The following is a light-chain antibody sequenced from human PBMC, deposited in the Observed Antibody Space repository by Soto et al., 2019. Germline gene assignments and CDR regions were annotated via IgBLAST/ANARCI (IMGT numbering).Light chain of an antibody. CDR2: AAS. CDR1: QTIGRY. Sequence: DIQMTQSPSSLSASVGDRVTITCRASQTIGRYLNWYQHKPGKAPKLLIYAASSLQSGVPSRFSGSGSATDFTLTISSLQPEDFATYYCQQSHTTPITFGQGTRLEIK. CDR3: QQSHTTPIT. J-gene: IGKJ5*01. V-gene: IGKV1-39*01.